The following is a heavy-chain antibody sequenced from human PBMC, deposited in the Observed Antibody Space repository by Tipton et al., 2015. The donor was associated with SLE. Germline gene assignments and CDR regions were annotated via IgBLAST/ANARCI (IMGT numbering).Heavy chain of an antibody. CDR2: ISYDGSNK. Sequence: SLRLSCAASGFTFSSYAMHWVRQAPGKGLEWVAVISYDGSNKYYADSVKGRFTISRDNSKNTLYLQMNSLRAEDTAVYYCATGRRFGELECWGQGTLVTVSS. CDR3: ATGRRFGELEC. D-gene: IGHD3-10*01. CDR1: GFTFSSYA. V-gene: IGHV3-30-3*01. J-gene: IGHJ4*02.